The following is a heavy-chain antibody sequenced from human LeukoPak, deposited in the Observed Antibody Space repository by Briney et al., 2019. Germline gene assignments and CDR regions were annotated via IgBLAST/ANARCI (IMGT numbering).Heavy chain of an antibody. CDR3: ARVVGATTSFDY. V-gene: IGHV4-61*01. J-gene: IGHJ4*02. Sequence: SETLSLTCTVSGGSVSSGSYYWSWIRQPPGKGLEWIGEIYHSGSTNYNPSLKSRVTISVDKSKNQFSLKLSSVTAADTAVYYCARVVGATTSFDYWGQGTLVTVSS. D-gene: IGHD1-26*01. CDR1: GGSVSSGSYY. CDR2: IYHSGST.